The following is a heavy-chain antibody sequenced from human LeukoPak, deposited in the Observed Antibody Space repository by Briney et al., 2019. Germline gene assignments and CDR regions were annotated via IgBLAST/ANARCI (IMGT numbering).Heavy chain of an antibody. CDR2: MNPNSDNT. CDR1: GYTFTSYD. V-gene: IGHV1-8*01. J-gene: IGHJ6*03. CDR3: ARGPRGEPDYYMDV. D-gene: IGHD3-10*01. Sequence: ASVKVSFKASGYTFTSYDINWVRQATGQGLEWMGWMNPNSDNTGCAQKFQGRVTMTRNTSISTAYMELSILRSEDTAVYYCARGPRGEPDYYMDVWGKGTTVTVSS.